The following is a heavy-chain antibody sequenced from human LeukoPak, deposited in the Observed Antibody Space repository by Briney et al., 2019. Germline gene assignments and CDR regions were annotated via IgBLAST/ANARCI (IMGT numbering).Heavy chain of an antibody. J-gene: IGHJ4*02. CDR3: ASSYYDSSGYYYGIDY. D-gene: IGHD3-22*01. V-gene: IGHV4-59*01. Sequence: SETLSLTCTVSGDSLSDYYWNWIRQAPGKGLEWIGYVYYSGSTNYNPSLMSRVTISVDTSKNQFSLNLRSVTAADTAVYYCASSYYDSSGYYYGIDYWGQGTLVTVSS. CDR2: VYYSGST. CDR1: GDSLSDYY.